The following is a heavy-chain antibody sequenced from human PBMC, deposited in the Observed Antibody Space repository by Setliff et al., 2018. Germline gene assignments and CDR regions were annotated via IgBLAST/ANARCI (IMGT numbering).Heavy chain of an antibody. D-gene: IGHD3-3*01. V-gene: IGHV4-59*01. CDR1: GGSIRNYY. CDR2: IYYSGNT. J-gene: IGHJ4*02. CDR3: ARGYYNFLSGYYTPYYFDY. Sequence: SETLSLTCTVSGGSIRNYYWSWIRQPPGKGLEWIGYIYYSGNTNYNPSLKSRVTISVDTSKNQFSLKLSSVTAADTAVYFCARGYYNFLSGYYTPYYFDYWGRGTLVTVSS.